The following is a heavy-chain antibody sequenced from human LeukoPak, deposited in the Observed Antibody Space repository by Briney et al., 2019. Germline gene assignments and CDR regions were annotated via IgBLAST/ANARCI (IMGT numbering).Heavy chain of an antibody. CDR3: AREHLYYYDSSGFDY. Sequence: SETLSLTRTVSGGSISSSSYYWGWIRQPPGKGLEWIGSIYYSGSTYYNPSLKSRVTISVDTSKNQFSLKLSSVTAADTAVYYCAREHLYYYDSSGFDYWGQGTLVTVSS. D-gene: IGHD3-22*01. J-gene: IGHJ4*02. V-gene: IGHV4-39*02. CDR1: GGSISSSSYY. CDR2: IYYSGST.